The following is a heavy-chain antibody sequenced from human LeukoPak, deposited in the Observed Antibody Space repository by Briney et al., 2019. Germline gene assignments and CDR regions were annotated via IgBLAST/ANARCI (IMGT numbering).Heavy chain of an antibody. CDR1: GYTFTGYY. Sequence: ASVKVSCKASGYTFTGYYTHWVRQAPGQGLEWMGWINPNSGGTNYAQKFQGRVTMTRDTSISTAYMELSRLRSDDTAVYYCARAAAMVSDNWFDPWGQGTLVTVSS. D-gene: IGHD5-18*01. CDR3: ARAAAMVSDNWFDP. V-gene: IGHV1-2*02. J-gene: IGHJ5*02. CDR2: INPNSGGT.